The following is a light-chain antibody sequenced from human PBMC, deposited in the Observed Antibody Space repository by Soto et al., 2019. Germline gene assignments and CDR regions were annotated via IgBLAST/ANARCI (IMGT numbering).Light chain of an antibody. CDR3: QQYNSYLGT. CDR1: QSLTKW. V-gene: IGKV1-5*01. CDR2: DAS. Sequence: DLPLTQSPSTLSASVGDRVTITCRASQSLTKWLAWYQQKPGKAPKLLIYDASILESGVPSRFRGSAYGTEFTLTISSLQPDDFATYYCQQYNSYLGTFGQGTKVEIK. J-gene: IGKJ1*01.